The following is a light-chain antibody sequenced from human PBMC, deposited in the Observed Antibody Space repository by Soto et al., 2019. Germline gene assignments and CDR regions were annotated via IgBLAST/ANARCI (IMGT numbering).Light chain of an antibody. CDR1: SSDVGGYNY. Sequence: QSALTQPASVSGSPGQSITISCTGTSSDVGGYNYVSWYQQHPGKAPKLIIYEFSNRPSGVSNRFSGSKSGNTASLTISGLQVEDEADYYCNSYTSKSTGVFGTGTKLTVL. J-gene: IGLJ1*01. CDR3: NSYTSKSTGV. V-gene: IGLV2-14*01. CDR2: EFS.